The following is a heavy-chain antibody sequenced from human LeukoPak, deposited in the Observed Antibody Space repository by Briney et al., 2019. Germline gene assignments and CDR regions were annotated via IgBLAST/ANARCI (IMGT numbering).Heavy chain of an antibody. Sequence: PSETLSLTCTVSSDSIYSSNYYWGWIHQPPGKGLEWIGSIYYSGSTYYNSSLKSRVTISVDTSKNQFSLKLSSLTAADTAVYYCARAAYCGGDCYLFDYWGQGTLVTVFS. V-gene: IGHV4-39*01. D-gene: IGHD2-21*02. CDR1: SDSIYSSNYY. CDR3: ARAAYCGGDCYLFDY. CDR2: IYYSGST. J-gene: IGHJ4*02.